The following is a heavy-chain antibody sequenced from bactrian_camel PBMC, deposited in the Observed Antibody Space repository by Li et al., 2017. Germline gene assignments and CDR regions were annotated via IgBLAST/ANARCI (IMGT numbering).Heavy chain of an antibody. Sequence: VQLVESGGGSVQAGGSLRLSCSGSEFKGRNNYMGWFRQAPGKGLEWQSAINSGGSITYYADSVKGRFTVSRHNAKNTLYLQLNALKTEDAAIYYCTSPKVPWPQNWGQGTQVTVS. CDR1: EFKGRNNY. D-gene: IGHD7*01. J-gene: IGHJ4*01. V-gene: IGHV3S40*01. CDR2: INSGGSIT. CDR3: TSPKVPWPQN.